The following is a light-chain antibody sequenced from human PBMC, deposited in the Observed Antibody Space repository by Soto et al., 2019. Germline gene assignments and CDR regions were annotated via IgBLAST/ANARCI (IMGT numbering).Light chain of an antibody. J-gene: IGLJ1*01. V-gene: IGLV1-40*01. CDR2: DNN. CDR1: ISNIGAGYN. Sequence: QALLTLPPSVSGAPGQRFTIACTGSISNIGAGYNVHWYQQVPGTAPKLLIFDNNNRPSGVPDRFSGSKYGTSASLAITGLQAEDEADYYCKSYDSSVTGYVFGTGTKVTVL. CDR3: KSYDSSVTGYV.